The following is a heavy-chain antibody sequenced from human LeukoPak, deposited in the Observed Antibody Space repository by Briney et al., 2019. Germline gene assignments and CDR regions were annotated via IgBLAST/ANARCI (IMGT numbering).Heavy chain of an antibody. V-gene: IGHV3-48*03. CDR3: AELGITMIGGV. J-gene: IGHJ6*04. CDR2: ISSSGSTI. D-gene: IGHD3-10*02. Sequence: PGGALRLSCAASGFTFSSYEMNWVGQAPGKGVEGVSYISSSGSTIYYADSVKGRFTISRDNAKNSLYLQMNSLRAEDTAVYYCAELGITMIGGVWGKGTTVTISS. CDR1: GFTFSSYE.